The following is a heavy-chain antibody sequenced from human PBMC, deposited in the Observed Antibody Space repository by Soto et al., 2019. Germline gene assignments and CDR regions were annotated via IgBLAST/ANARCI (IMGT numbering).Heavy chain of an antibody. CDR3: ASTAGILLWFGELRYYFDF. D-gene: IGHD3-10*01. CDR1: GGTFSGYY. V-gene: IGHV4-34*01. Sequence: QVHLQQWGAGLLKPSETLSLTCAVYGGTFSGYYWSWIRQPPGKGLEWIGEINHSGSTNYNPSLKSRVTISMDTSKNQFSLKLSSVTAADTAVYYYASTAGILLWFGELRYYFDFWGQGTLVTV. CDR2: INHSGST. J-gene: IGHJ4*02.